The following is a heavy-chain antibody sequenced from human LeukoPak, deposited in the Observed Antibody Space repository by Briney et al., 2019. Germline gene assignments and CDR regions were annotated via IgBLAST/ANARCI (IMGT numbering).Heavy chain of an antibody. J-gene: IGHJ4*02. CDR1: GITLSNYG. V-gene: IGHV3-23*01. CDR3: AKRGVVIRVILVGFHKEAYYFDS. CDR2: MSASGAST. Sequence: GGSLRLSCAVSGITLSNYGMSWVRQAPGKGLEWVAGMSASGASTNYADSVKGRFTISRDNAKNTLYLQMNSLRAEDTAVCFCAKRGVVIRVILVGFHKEAYYFDSWGQGALVTVSS. D-gene: IGHD3-22*01.